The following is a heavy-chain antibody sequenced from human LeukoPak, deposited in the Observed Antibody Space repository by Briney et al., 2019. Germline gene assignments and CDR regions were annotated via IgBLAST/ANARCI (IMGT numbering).Heavy chain of an antibody. V-gene: IGHV4-59*01. CDR1: GGSISSYY. Sequence: KPSETLSLTCTVSGGSISSYYWSWIRQPPGKGLEWIGYIYYSGSTNYNPSLKSRVTISVDTFKNQFSLKLSSVTAADTAVYYCARNAYNYYGSGSYIDYWGQGTLVTVSS. CDR3: ARNAYNYYGSGSYIDY. D-gene: IGHD3-10*01. CDR2: IYYSGST. J-gene: IGHJ4*02.